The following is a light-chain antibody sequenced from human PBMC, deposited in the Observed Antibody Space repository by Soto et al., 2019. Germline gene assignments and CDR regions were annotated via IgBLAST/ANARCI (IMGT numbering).Light chain of an antibody. Sequence: EIVLTQSSGSLSLSPGEGITLSCRATETVRNDYLAWYQHKPGQAPKVLIYGASSRATGIPDRFSGSGSGTDFSLTISRLEPEDSAVYYCHQYGYVPYTFGQGTKVEIK. CDR2: GAS. V-gene: IGKV3-20*01. J-gene: IGKJ2*01. CDR1: ETVRNDY. CDR3: HQYGYVPYT.